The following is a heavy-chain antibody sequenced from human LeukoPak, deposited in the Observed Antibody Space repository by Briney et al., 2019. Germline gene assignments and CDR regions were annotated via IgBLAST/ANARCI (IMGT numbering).Heavy chain of an antibody. CDR3: ARWYSSSWYQKGTYGMDV. D-gene: IGHD6-13*01. J-gene: IGHJ6*02. CDR1: GYTFTSYD. CDR2: MNPNSGNT. V-gene: IGHV1-8*01. Sequence: ASVKVSFKAAGYTFTSYDINWVRQATGQGLEWMGWMNPNSGNTGYAQKFQGRVTMTRNTSISTAYMELSSLRSGDTAVYYCARWYSSSWYQKGTYGMDVWGQGTTVTVSS.